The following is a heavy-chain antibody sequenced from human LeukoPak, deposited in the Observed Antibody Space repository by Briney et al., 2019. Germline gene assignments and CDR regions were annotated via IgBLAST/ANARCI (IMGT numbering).Heavy chain of an antibody. J-gene: IGHJ4*02. V-gene: IGHV3-11*01. CDR2: ISSSGSTI. D-gene: IGHD3-22*01. Sequence: PGGSLRLSCAASGFTFSSHWMSWIRQAPGKGLEWVSYISSSGSTIYYADSVKGRFTISRDNAKNSLYLQMNSLRAEDTAVYYCAKSPRGDYYDSSGQWDYWGQGTLVTVSS. CDR1: GFTFSSHW. CDR3: AKSPRGDYYDSSGQWDY.